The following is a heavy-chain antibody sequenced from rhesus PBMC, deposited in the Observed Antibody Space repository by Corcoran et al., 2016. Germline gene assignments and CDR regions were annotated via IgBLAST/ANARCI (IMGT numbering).Heavy chain of an antibody. Sequence: QVQLQESGPGLVKPSETLSLTCAVSGGSISGYYYWSWIRQPPGKGLEWIGSIYGSGGSNYLNPSLNSRVTISKDTSKNQFSLKLSSVTAADTAVYYCARDIWAPVVFTARGVGLYFDYWGQGDLVTVSS. V-gene: IGHV4S14*01. CDR1: GGSISGYYY. CDR2: IYGSGGSN. D-gene: IGHD2-27*01. CDR3: ARDIWAPVVFTARGVGLYFDY. J-gene: IGHJ4*01.